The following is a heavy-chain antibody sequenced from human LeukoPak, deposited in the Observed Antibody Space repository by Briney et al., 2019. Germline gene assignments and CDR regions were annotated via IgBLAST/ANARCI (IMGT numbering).Heavy chain of an antibody. CDR2: INHSGST. D-gene: IGHD3-10*01. V-gene: IGHV4-34*01. CDR3: AGGRYYGSGSVY. J-gene: IGHJ4*02. CDR1: GGSFSGYY. Sequence: PSETLSLTCAVYGGSFSGYYWSWIRQPPGKGLEWIGEINHSGSTNYNPSLKSRVTISVDTSKNQFSLKLSSVTAADTAVYYCAGGRYYGSGSVYWGQGTLVTVSS.